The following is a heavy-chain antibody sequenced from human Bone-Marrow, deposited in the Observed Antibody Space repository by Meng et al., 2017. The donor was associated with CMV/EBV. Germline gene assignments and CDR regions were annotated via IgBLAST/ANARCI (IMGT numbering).Heavy chain of an antibody. CDR2: MNPNSGNT. CDR1: GYTFTGYY. CDR3: ARVARRFTIFYPY. D-gene: IGHD3-9*01. Sequence: ASVKVSCKASGYTFTGYYMHWVRQAPGQGLEWVGWMNPNSGNTGYAQKFQGRVTMTRNTSISTAYMELSSLRSEDTAVYYCARVARRFTIFYPYWGQGTLVTVSS. J-gene: IGHJ4*02. V-gene: IGHV1-8*02.